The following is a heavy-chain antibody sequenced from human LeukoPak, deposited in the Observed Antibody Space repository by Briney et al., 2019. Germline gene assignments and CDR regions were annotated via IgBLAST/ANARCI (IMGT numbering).Heavy chain of an antibody. V-gene: IGHV3-23*01. J-gene: IGHJ3*01. Sequence: GGSLRLSCAASGFTFSNYAMAWVRQAPGKGLEWVSVISDSGGRTYYADSVKGRFTISRDNSKNTLFLQMKSLRADDTAVYYCAKDLLNMVRGVNTDSSGAFDVWGQGTMVTVSS. D-gene: IGHD3-10*01. CDR2: ISDSGGRT. CDR3: AKDLLNMVRGVNTDSSGAFDV. CDR1: GFTFSNYA.